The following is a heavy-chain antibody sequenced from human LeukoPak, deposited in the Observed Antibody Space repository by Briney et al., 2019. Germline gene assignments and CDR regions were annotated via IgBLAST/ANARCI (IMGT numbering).Heavy chain of an antibody. D-gene: IGHD3-3*01. CDR2: IRYDGSNK. V-gene: IGHV3-30*02. CDR1: GFTFSSYG. Sequence: GGSLRLSCVASGFTFSSYGMHWVRQAPGKGLEWVAFIRYDGSNKYYADSVKGRFTISRDNSKNTLYLQMNSLRAEDTAVYYCAGVLRFLEWCFDYWGQGTLVTVSS. J-gene: IGHJ4*02. CDR3: AGVLRFLEWCFDY.